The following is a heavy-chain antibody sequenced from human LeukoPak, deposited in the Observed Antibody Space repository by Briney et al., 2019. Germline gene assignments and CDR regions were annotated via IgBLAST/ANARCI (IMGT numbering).Heavy chain of an antibody. Sequence: PGGSLRLSCAASGFTFSDYYMSWIRQAPGKGLEWVSYISSSGSTIYYADSVKGRFTISRDNAKNSLYLQMNSLRAEDTAVYYCARDLGDYYDSSGYYPLDYSSQGTLVTVSS. V-gene: IGHV3-11*04. CDR1: GFTFSDYY. CDR3: ARDLGDYYDSSGYYPLDY. J-gene: IGHJ4*02. CDR2: ISSSGSTI. D-gene: IGHD3-22*01.